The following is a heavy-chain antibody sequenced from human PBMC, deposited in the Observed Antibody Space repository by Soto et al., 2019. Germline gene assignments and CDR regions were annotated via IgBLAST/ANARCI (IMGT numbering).Heavy chain of an antibody. CDR3: ARHLSLARYYFDY. D-gene: IGHD5-12*01. Sequence: SETLSLTCAVSGDSISSSKWWSWVRQPPGKGLEWIGEIYHSGSTNYNPSLKSRVIISVDTSKNQFSLRLTSVTAADTAVYYCARHLSLARYYFDYWGQGTLVTVSS. J-gene: IGHJ4*02. CDR2: IYHSGST. CDR1: GDSISSSKW. V-gene: IGHV4-4*02.